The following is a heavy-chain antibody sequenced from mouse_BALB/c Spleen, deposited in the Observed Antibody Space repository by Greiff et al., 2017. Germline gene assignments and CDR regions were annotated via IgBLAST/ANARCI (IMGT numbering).Heavy chain of an antibody. CDR1: GFAFSSYE. CDR2: ISSGGCSN. D-gene: IGHD1-2*01. CDR3: TIRSVIGYTDY. Sequence: VQRVESGGGLVKPGGSLKLSCAASGFAFSSYEMSWVRQTPEKRPEWVAYISSGGCSNYYPDTVKGRFTISRDNAKNNLYLRRSSLKYEDTAMYCCTIRSVIGYTDYGGQGTTLTVS. J-gene: IGHJ2*01. V-gene: IGHV5-12-1*01.